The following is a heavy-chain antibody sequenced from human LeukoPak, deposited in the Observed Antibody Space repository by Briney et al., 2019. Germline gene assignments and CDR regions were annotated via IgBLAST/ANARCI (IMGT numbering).Heavy chain of an antibody. D-gene: IGHD4-11*01. CDR2: ISSSSSYI. V-gene: IGHV3-21*01. CDR3: ARGRSTVTQFDY. J-gene: IGHJ4*02. CDR1: GFTFSSYS. Sequence: GGSLRLSCAASGFTFSSYSMNWVRQAPGKGLEWVSSISSSSSYIYYADSVKGRFTISRDNAKNTLYLQMNSLRAEDTAVYYCARGRSTVTQFDYWGQGTLVTVSS.